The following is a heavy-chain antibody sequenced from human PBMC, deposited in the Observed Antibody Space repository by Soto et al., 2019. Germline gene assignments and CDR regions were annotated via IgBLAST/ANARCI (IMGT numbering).Heavy chain of an antibody. J-gene: IGHJ6*02. Sequence: QVQLVESGGGVVQPGRSLRLSCAASGFTFYKYGMLWVRQAPGKGLEWVALISHDGSNKYYVDSVKGRFTIARDNSKNTVFLQMNSLRPEDTALYFCAKDDSNRWYNYYAMDVWGQGTTVTVSS. CDR3: AKDDSNRWYNYYAMDV. CDR2: ISHDGSNK. V-gene: IGHV3-30*18. D-gene: IGHD3-22*01. CDR1: GFTFYKYG.